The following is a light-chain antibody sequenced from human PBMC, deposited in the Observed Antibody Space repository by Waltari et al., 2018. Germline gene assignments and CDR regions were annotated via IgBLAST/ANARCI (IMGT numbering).Light chain of an antibody. CDR3: QHYNNWPPAA. Sequence: ETVMTQSPATLSVSPGERATLSCRASQSVSSNLAWYQQKPGQAPRLLIYGASARATGIPFRFSGSGSGTECTLTISSLQSEDFAVYYCQHYNNWPPAAFGQGTKVEIK. CDR2: GAS. J-gene: IGKJ1*01. V-gene: IGKV3-15*01. CDR1: QSVSSN.